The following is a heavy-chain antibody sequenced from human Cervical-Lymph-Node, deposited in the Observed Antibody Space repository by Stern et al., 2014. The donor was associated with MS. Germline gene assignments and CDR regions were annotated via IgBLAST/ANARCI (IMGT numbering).Heavy chain of an antibody. D-gene: IGHD4-11*01. CDR2: IDWDGDK. CDR3: ARIRDDFSNYYFDS. Sequence: QITLKESGPALVKPTQTLTLTCTFSGFSLATSGMCVSWIRQPPGKALEWLALIDWDGDKFYNPSLKTRLTISKDASKNQVVLTMTNVDPVDTATYFCARIRDDFSNYYFDSWGQGTLVTVSS. V-gene: IGHV2-70*13. J-gene: IGHJ4*02. CDR1: GFSLATSGMC.